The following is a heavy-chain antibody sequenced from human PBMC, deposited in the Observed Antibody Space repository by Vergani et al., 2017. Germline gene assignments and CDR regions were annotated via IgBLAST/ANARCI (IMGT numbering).Heavy chain of an antibody. CDR2: ISDYNGNT. J-gene: IGHJ3*02. CDR3: ARDHDYDILTGYLSRGAFDI. D-gene: IGHD3-9*01. Sequence: QVQLVQSGAEVKKPGASVKVSCKASGYTFTSYRISWVRQAPGQGLEWMGWISDYNGNTNYAQKLQGRVTMTTDTSTSTAYMELRSLRSDDTAVYYCARDHDYDILTGYLSRGAFDIWGQGTMVTVSS. CDR1: GYTFTSYR. V-gene: IGHV1-18*01.